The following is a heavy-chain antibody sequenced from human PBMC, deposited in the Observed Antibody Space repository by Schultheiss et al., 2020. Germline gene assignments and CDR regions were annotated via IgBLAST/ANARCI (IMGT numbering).Heavy chain of an antibody. CDR3: ARGHHDPYYYYYYMDV. V-gene: IGHV3-13*04. CDR2: IGTAGDT. D-gene: IGHD1-1*01. J-gene: IGHJ6*03. Sequence: GGSLRLSCAASGFTFSSYDMHWVRQATGKGLEWVSAIGTAGDTYYPGSVKGRFTISRENAKNSLYLQMNSLRAGDTAVYYCARGHHDPYYYYYYMDVWGKGTTVTVSS. CDR1: GFTFSSYD.